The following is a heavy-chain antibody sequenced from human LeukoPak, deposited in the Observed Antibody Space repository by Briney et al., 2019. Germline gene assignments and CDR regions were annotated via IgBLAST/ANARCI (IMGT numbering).Heavy chain of an antibody. CDR3: ARSRRWTFDY. CDR2: INHSGST. CDR1: GGSFSGYY. D-gene: IGHD5-24*01. Sequence: SETLSLTCAVYGGSFSGYYWSWIRQPPGKGLVWIGEINHSGSTNYNPSLKSRVTISVDTSKNQFSLKLSSVTAADTAVYYCARSRRWTFDYWGQGTLVTVSS. V-gene: IGHV4-34*01. J-gene: IGHJ4*02.